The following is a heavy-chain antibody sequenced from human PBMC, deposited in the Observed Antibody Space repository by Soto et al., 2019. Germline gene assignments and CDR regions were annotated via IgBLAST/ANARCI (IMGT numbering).Heavy chain of an antibody. Sequence: QVQLVESGGDVVQPGRSLRLSCVASGFTFCRFGMHWVRQASGKGLEWVAGIWYDGSNRLYADSVRGRFTISRDDSKNTLYLQMISLRAEDTAVYYCARGDSRGYYPVHLDYWGQGTLVTVSS. CDR1: GFTFCRFG. J-gene: IGHJ4*02. V-gene: IGHV3-33*01. CDR2: IWYDGSNR. D-gene: IGHD3-22*01. CDR3: ARGDSRGYYPVHLDY.